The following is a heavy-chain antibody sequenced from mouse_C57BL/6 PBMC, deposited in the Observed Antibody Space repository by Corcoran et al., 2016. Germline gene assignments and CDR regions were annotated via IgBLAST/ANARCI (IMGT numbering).Heavy chain of an antibody. D-gene: IGHD1-1*01. CDR3: AREADGSSYVEAY. J-gene: IGHJ3*01. CDR1: GYTFTSYW. V-gene: IGHV1-53*01. CDR2: INPSNGGT. Sequence: QVQLQQPGTELVKPGASVKLSCKASGYTFTSYWMHWVKQRPGKGIEWIGNINPSNGGTNYNEKFKSKATLTVDKSSSTAYMQLSSLTSEDSAVYYCAREADGSSYVEAYWGQGTLFTVSA.